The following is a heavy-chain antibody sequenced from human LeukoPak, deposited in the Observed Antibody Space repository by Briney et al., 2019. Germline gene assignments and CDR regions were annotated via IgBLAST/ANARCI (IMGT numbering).Heavy chain of an antibody. D-gene: IGHD5-18*01. Sequence: PGGSLRLSCAASGFTFSDYYMSWIRQAPGKGLEWVSYISSSGSTIYYADSVKGRFTISRDNAKNSLYLQMNSLKTEDTAVYYCTTEWLGHTAMVSAFDIWGQGTMVTVSS. V-gene: IGHV3-11*01. CDR3: TTEWLGHTAMVSAFDI. CDR1: GFTFSDYY. J-gene: IGHJ3*02. CDR2: ISSSGSTI.